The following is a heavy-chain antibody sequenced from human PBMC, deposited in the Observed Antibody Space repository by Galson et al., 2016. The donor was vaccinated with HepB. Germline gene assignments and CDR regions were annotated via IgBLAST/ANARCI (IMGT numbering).Heavy chain of an antibody. D-gene: IGHD6-13*01. CDR1: GFTFNNYG. J-gene: IGHJ6*02. V-gene: IGHV3-33*06. Sequence: SLRLSCAASGFTFNNYGIHWVRQAPGKGLEWVAVMWFDASNKYYADSVKGRFTISRDNSRNTLYLQMNSLRAEDTAIYYCAKESHRSSWCDNYGMDVWGQGTTVTVSS. CDR3: AKESHRSSWCDNYGMDV. CDR2: MWFDASNK.